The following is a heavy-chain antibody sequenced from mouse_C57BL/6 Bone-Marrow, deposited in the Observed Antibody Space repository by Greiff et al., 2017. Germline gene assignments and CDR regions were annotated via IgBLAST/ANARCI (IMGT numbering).Heavy chain of an antibody. Sequence: EVKLVESGGGLVKPGGSLKLSCAASGFTFSDYGMHWVRQAPEKGLEWVAYISSGSSSIYYADTVKGRFTISRDNAKTTRFLQMTSLRSEDTAMYCCARGYFGVWVTGTTVTVSS. V-gene: IGHV5-17*01. J-gene: IGHJ1*03. CDR3: ARGYFGV. CDR1: GFTFSDYG. CDR2: ISSGSSSI.